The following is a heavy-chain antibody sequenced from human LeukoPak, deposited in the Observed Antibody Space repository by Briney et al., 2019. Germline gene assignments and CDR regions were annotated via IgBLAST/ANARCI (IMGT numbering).Heavy chain of an antibody. CDR1: GGTFSSYA. Sequence: SVKVSCKASGGTFSSYAISWVRQAPGQGLEWMGRIIPILGIANYAQKFQGRVTITADKSTSIAYMELSSLRSEDTAVYYCARDRSSGYYNRGDFDYWGQGTLVTVSS. CDR2: IIPILGIA. CDR3: ARDRSSGYYNRGDFDY. V-gene: IGHV1-69*04. D-gene: IGHD3-22*01. J-gene: IGHJ4*02.